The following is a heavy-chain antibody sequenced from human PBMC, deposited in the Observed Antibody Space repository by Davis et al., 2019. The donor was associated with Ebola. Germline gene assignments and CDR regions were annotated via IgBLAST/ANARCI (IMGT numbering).Heavy chain of an antibody. CDR2: IKQDGSEK. D-gene: IGHD3-10*01. V-gene: IGHV3-7*01. CDR3: ARSGYGSGILYYYYGMDV. Sequence: GESLKISCAASGFTFSSYWMSWVRQAPGKGLEWVANIKQDGSEKYYVDSVKGRFTISRDNAKNSLYLQMNSLRAEDTAVYYCARSGYGSGILYYYYGMDVWGQGTTVTVSS. CDR1: GFTFSSYW. J-gene: IGHJ6*02.